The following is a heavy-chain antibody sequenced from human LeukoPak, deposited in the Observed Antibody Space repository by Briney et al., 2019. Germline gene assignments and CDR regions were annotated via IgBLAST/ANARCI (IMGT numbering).Heavy chain of an antibody. V-gene: IGHV4-59*08. CDR2: IYYSGST. Sequence: SETLSLTCTVSGGSISSYHWSWIRQPPGKGLEWIGYIYYSGSTYYNPSLKSRVTISVDTSKNQFSLKLSSVTAADTAVYYCARHPPLTLFFDYWGQGTLVTVSS. CDR1: GGSISSYH. D-gene: IGHD2-21*02. J-gene: IGHJ4*02. CDR3: ARHPPLTLFFDY.